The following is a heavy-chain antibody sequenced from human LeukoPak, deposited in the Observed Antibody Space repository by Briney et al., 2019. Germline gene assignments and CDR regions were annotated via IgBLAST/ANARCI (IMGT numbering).Heavy chain of an antibody. D-gene: IGHD6-19*01. Sequence: GGSLRLSCAASGFAFGSYAMHWVRQAPGKGLEWVAIISYDGITEDYSDSVKGRFSISRDNFKNTLFLQMNGLRDEDTAVYYCARVSSGWYLFLDYWGQGTLVTVSS. CDR2: ISYDGITE. CDR3: ARVSSGWYLFLDY. CDR1: GFAFGSYA. V-gene: IGHV3-30*04. J-gene: IGHJ4*02.